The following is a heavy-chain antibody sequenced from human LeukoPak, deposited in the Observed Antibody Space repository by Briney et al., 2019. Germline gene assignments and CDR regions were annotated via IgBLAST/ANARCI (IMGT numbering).Heavy chain of an antibody. D-gene: IGHD6-13*01. CDR3: VRDSKAFNAFDI. CDR1: SGSFSGYD. V-gene: IGHV4-34*01. CDR2: INHSGST. Sequence: PSETLSLTCAVYSGSFSGYDWTWIRQPPGEGLEWIGEINHSGSTSYNPSLESRVTISVDTSKNQFSLKLSSVTAADTAVYYCVRDSKAFNAFDIWGQGTMVTVSS. J-gene: IGHJ3*02.